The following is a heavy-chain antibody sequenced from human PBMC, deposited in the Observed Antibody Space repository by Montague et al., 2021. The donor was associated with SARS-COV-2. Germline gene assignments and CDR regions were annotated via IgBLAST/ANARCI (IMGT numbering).Heavy chain of an antibody. V-gene: IGHV4-34*01. J-gene: IGHJ4*02. CDR1: GGSFSSYY. Sequence: SETLSLTCAVSGGSFSSYYWSWIRQPPGKGLEWIAEIKHSGSSNYNPSLKSRVTMSVDTSKNQFSLKLNSVTVADTAVYYCARLAYCGADCFSGWEIFFDSWGQGTLVTVSS. D-gene: IGHD2-21*02. CDR2: IKHSGSS. CDR3: ARLAYCGADCFSGWEIFFDS.